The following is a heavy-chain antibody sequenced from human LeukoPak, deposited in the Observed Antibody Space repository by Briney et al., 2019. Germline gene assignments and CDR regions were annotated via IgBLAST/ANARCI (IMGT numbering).Heavy chain of an antibody. CDR3: ARDGFTGPVTAYLDY. CDR2: LAGDGSGT. D-gene: IGHD2-8*02. Sequence: GGSLRLSCAASGFTFNEYPMHWVRQAPGKGLVWVSRLAGDGSGTNYADSVRGRFTISRDNVKNTLYLQMSTLTAEDTAVYFCARDGFTGPVTAYLDYWGQGTLVTVSS. J-gene: IGHJ4*01. V-gene: IGHV3-74*01. CDR1: GFTFNEYP.